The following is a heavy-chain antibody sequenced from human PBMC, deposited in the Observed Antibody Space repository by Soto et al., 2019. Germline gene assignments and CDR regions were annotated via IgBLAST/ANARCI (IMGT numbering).Heavy chain of an antibody. J-gene: IGHJ4*02. Sequence: PSQTISLTCAVSDGSISSGGYSWSWIQQPPGKGLEWIGYIYHTGSTYYNPSLKSRVTISVDRSKNQFSLKLSSVTAADTAVYYCASSHAGAHITAAVHWGQGTLVTVSS. D-gene: IGHD6-13*01. CDR1: DGSISSGGYS. V-gene: IGHV4-30-2*01. CDR2: IYHTGST. CDR3: ASSHAGAHITAAVH.